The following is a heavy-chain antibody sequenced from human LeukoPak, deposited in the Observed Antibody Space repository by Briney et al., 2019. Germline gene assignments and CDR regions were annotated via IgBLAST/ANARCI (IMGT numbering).Heavy chain of an antibody. CDR3: ATVRKRITMIVVTKAEGWFDP. D-gene: IGHD3-22*01. CDR1: GYTFTGYY. V-gene: IGHV1-2*02. Sequence: ASVKVSCKASGYTFTGYYMHWVRQAPGQGLEWMGWINPNSGGTNYAQKFQGRVTMTRDTSTSTVYMELSSLRSEDTAVYYCATVRKRITMIVVTKAEGWFDPWGQGTLVTVSS. J-gene: IGHJ5*02. CDR2: INPNSGGT.